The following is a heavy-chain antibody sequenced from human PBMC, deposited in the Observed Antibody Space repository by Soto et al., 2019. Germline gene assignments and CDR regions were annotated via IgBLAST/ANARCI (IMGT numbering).Heavy chain of an antibody. D-gene: IGHD1-1*01. CDR3: ARITTDSRDAFDI. J-gene: IGHJ3*02. Sequence: QLQLQESGPGLVKPSETLSLTCTVSGGSIRSSSYYWGWIRQPPGKGLGWIGSIYYSGSTYYHPSLKSRVTISVDMHKNQSSLQLGSVTDGDTAVYYCARITTDSRDAFDIWGQGTMVTDSS. CDR1: GGSIRSSSYY. V-gene: IGHV4-39*01. CDR2: IYYSGST.